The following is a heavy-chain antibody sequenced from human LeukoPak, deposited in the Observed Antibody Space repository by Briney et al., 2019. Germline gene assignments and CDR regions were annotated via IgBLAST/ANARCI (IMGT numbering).Heavy chain of an antibody. J-gene: IGHJ4*02. CDR1: GFTFSSYS. D-gene: IGHD1-1*01. Sequence: PGGSLRLSCAASGFTFSSYSMNWVRQAPGKGLEWVSSISSSSSYIYYADSVKGRFTISRDNAKNSLYLQMNSLRAEDTAVYYCARDPGGNHDSNFDYWGQGTLVTVPS. CDR3: ARDPGGNHDSNFDY. V-gene: IGHV3-21*01. CDR2: ISSSSSYI.